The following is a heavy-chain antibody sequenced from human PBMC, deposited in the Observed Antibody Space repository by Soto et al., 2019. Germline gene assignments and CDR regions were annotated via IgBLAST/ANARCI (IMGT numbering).Heavy chain of an antibody. CDR2: INDDGTYT. J-gene: IGHJ4*02. V-gene: IGHV3-74*01. CDR3: ARVERCSSTSCYSVFDY. D-gene: IGHD2-2*01. Sequence: EVQLVESGGGIVQPGGSLRLSCVGSAFTFSAYWMHWVRLVPGKGLVWVSRINDDGTYTSYADSVKGRFTISRDNAKNTLYLQMNSLRAEDMAVYYCARVERCSSTSCYSVFDYWGQGTLVSVSS. CDR1: AFTFSAYW.